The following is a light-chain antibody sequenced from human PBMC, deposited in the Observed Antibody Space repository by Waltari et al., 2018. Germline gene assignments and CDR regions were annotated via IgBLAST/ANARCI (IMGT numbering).Light chain of an antibody. Sequence: QSALIQPASVSGSPGQSITISCSGIGSAVGASDYVSWHQHHPGKAPQVIIYDVTNRPAGVSDRFSASKSANTASLTISRLQPEDEADYYCSSQTLDGLILFGGGTRLTVL. CDR3: SSQTLDGLIL. CDR2: DVT. J-gene: IGLJ2*01. CDR1: GSAVGASDY. V-gene: IGLV2-14*03.